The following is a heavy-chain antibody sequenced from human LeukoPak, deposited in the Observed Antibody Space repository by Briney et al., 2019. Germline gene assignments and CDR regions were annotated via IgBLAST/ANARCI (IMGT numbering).Heavy chain of an antibody. D-gene: IGHD1-26*01. CDR3: ARGDASGRPGIGFDF. Sequence: SETLSLTCTVSGGSISNSYWSWIRQPPGKGLEWIGFFHDSESTNYNPSLKSRVSISLDTSKNQVSLWLSSVTAAVTAVYYCARGDASGRPGIGFDFWGQGTLVTVSS. CDR1: GGSISNSY. CDR2: FHDSEST. J-gene: IGHJ4*02. V-gene: IGHV4-59*01.